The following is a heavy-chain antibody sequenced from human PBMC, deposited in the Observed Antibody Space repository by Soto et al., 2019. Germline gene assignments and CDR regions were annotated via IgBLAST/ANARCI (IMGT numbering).Heavy chain of an antibody. V-gene: IGHV2-5*02. J-gene: IGHJ6*03. CDR1: GFSLSTSGVG. D-gene: IGHD4-4*01. Sequence: QITLKESGPTLMKPTQTLTLTCTFSGFSLSTSGVGVGWIRQPPGKALEWLALIYWDDDKRYSPSLKSRLTITKDTSKNQVVLTMTNMDPVDTATYYCAHRRYCRTVTVKCYYYYMDVWGKGTTVTVSS. CDR3: AHRRYCRTVTVKCYYYYMDV. CDR2: IYWDDDK.